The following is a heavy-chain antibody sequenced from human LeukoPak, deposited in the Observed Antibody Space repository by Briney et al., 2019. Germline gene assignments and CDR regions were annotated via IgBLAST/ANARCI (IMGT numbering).Heavy chain of an antibody. V-gene: IGHV4-31*03. Sequence: PSETLSLTCTVSGGSISSGGYYWSWIRQHPGTGLEWIGYIYYSGSTYYNPSLKSRVTISVDTSKNQFSLKLSSVTAADTAVYYCASGCRITIFGVVIGRHNWFDPWGQGTLVTDSS. D-gene: IGHD3-3*01. CDR2: IYYSGST. CDR3: ASGCRITIFGVVIGRHNWFDP. J-gene: IGHJ5*02. CDR1: GGSISSGGYY.